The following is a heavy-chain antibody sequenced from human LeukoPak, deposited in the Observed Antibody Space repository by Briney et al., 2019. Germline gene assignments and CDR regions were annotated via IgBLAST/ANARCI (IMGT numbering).Heavy chain of an antibody. CDR3: TTVQSYYYDSSGYYIIDY. CDR2: TKSKTDGGTT. D-gene: IGHD3-22*01. Sequence: GGSLRLSCTASGFTFSSYSMSWVRQAPGKGLEWVCRTKSKTDGGTTDYAAPVKGRFTISRDDSKNSLYLQMNGLKTEDTAVYYCTTVQSYYYDSSGYYIIDYWGQGTLVTVSS. V-gene: IGHV3-15*01. J-gene: IGHJ4*02. CDR1: GFTFSSYS.